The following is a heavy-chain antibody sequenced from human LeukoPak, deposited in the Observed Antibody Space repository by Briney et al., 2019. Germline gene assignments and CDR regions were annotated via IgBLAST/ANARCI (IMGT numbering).Heavy chain of an antibody. V-gene: IGHV4-38-2*02. J-gene: IGHJ3*02. Sequence: SETLSLTCTVSGYSISSGYYWGWIRQPPGKGLEWIGSIYHSGSTYYNPSLKSRVTISVDTSKNQFSLKLSSVTAADTAVYYCARDRGQQLVPQAFDIWGQGTMVTVSS. CDR2: IYHSGST. CDR1: GYSISSGYY. CDR3: ARDRGQQLVPQAFDI. D-gene: IGHD6-13*01.